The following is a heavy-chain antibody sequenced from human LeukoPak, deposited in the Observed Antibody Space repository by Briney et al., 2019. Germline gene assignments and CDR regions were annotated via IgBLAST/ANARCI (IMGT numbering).Heavy chain of an antibody. D-gene: IGHD3-22*01. CDR3: ARAFGDYYDNSGYYPFDY. CDR2: IYHSGST. V-gene: IGHV4-4*02. Sequence: KASETLSLTCAVSGGSISSSNWWSWVRQPPGKELEWIGEIYHSGSTNYNPSLKSRVTISVDKSKNQFSLKLSSVTAADTAVYYCARAFGDYYDNSGYYPFDYWGQGTLVTVSS. J-gene: IGHJ4*02. CDR1: GGSISSSNW.